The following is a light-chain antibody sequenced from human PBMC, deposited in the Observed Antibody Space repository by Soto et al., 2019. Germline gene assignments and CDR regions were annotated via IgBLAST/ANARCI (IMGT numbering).Light chain of an antibody. CDR2: SNN. J-gene: IGLJ2*01. CDR1: SSNIGDNT. Sequence: QSVLTQPPSASETPGQRVTISCSGSSSNIGDNTVHWYQQLPGTAPKLLIYSNNQRPSGVPDRFSGSKSGTSASLAISGLQSEDEADYYCAAWDDSLNALVFGGGTKLTVL. CDR3: AAWDDSLNALV. V-gene: IGLV1-44*01.